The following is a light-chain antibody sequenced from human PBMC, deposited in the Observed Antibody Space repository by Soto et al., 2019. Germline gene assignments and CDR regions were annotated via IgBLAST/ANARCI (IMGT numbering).Light chain of an antibody. CDR2: VAS. V-gene: IGKV3-20*01. J-gene: IGKJ1*01. CDR3: QQYGSSGT. CDR1: QSVSSY. Sequence: ETVLTQSPATLSLSPGERATLSCRASQSVSSYLAWYQQKPGQAPRLLTDVASNSAAGIADRFSGSGSGTDFTLTISRLEPEDFAVYYCQQYGSSGTFGQGTKVDIK.